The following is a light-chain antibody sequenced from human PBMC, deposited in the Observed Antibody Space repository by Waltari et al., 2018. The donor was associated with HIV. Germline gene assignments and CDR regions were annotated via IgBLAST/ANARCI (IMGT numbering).Light chain of an antibody. CDR1: QSVTRNF. V-gene: IGKV3-20*01. CDR2: DAS. Sequence: EIVLTQSPGTLSLSPGDRATISCRASQSVTRNFLAWYQQKRGQAPRLLIYDASTRAKGIPDRFSGGGSGTDFTLTISRLEPEDFATYYCLQYGSSRYTFGQGTNLDI. J-gene: IGKJ2*01. CDR3: LQYGSSRYT.